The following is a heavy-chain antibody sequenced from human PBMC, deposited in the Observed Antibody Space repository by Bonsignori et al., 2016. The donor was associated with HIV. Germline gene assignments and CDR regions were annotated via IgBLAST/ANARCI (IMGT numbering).Heavy chain of an antibody. CDR3: ARDLSKYSGSYT. Sequence: SVKVSCKASGGTFSSYAISWVRQAPGQGLEWMGGIIPIFGRANYAQKFQGRVTITADESTSTAYMELSSLRSEDTAVYYCARDLSKYSGSYTWGQGTLVTVSS. CDR1: GGTFSSYA. J-gene: IGHJ4*02. V-gene: IGHV1-69*13. CDR2: IIPIFGRA. D-gene: IGHD1-26*01.